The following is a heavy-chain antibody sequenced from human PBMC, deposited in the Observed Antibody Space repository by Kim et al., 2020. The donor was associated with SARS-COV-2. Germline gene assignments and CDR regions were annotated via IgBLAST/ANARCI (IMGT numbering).Heavy chain of an antibody. Sequence: YEQKFRGRVTMTRDTSTNTVYMGLSSLRSDDTAVYFCARDPGAIGNFDYWGQGTLVTVSS. V-gene: IGHV1-46*01. D-gene: IGHD3-10*01. CDR3: ARDPGAIGNFDY. J-gene: IGHJ4*02.